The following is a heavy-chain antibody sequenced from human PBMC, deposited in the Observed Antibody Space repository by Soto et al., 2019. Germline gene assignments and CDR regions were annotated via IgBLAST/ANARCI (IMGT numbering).Heavy chain of an antibody. Sequence: ASVKVSCKASGYTFTSYAMHWVRQAPGQRLEWMGWINAGNGNTNYAQKLQGRVTMTTDTSTSTAYMELRSLRSDDTAVYYCAREGGDSSSWYSPRPTYYYYGMDVWGQGTTVTVSS. D-gene: IGHD6-13*01. CDR3: AREGGDSSSWYSPRPTYYYYGMDV. J-gene: IGHJ6*02. V-gene: IGHV1-3*01. CDR1: GYTFTSYA. CDR2: INAGNGNT.